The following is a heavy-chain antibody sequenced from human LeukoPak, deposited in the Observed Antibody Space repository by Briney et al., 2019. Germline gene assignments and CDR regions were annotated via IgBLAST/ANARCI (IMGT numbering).Heavy chain of an antibody. Sequence: SETLSLTCTVSGYSISSGYYWGWIRQPPGKGLEWIGSIYHSGSTYYNPSLKSRVTISVDTSKNQFSLKLSSVTAADTAVYYCARRPYYYGSGSYYNHFDYWGQGTLVTVSS. V-gene: IGHV4-38-2*02. CDR1: GYSISSGYY. D-gene: IGHD3-10*01. CDR3: ARRPYYYGSGSYYNHFDY. CDR2: IYHSGST. J-gene: IGHJ4*02.